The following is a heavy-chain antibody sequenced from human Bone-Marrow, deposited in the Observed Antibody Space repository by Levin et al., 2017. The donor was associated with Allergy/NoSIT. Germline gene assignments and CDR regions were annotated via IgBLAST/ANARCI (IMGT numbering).Heavy chain of an antibody. Sequence: GGSLRLSCAASGFIFNTFALSWVRQAPGKGLEWVGRIKSKTHGGTADYAAFVKGRFTISRDDSENTLYLEMSSLKAEDTAVYYCTTDLTIFGVVTKYYLDYWGQGTLVTVSS. CDR2: IKSKTHGGTA. CDR1: GFIFNTFA. J-gene: IGHJ4*02. V-gene: IGHV3-15*01. CDR3: TTDLTIFGVVTKYYLDY. D-gene: IGHD3-3*01.